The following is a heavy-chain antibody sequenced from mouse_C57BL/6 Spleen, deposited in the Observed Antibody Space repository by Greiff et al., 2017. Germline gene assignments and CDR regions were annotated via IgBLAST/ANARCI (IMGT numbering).Heavy chain of an antibody. V-gene: IGHV3-6*01. Sequence: EVQLVESGPGLVKPSQSLSLTCSVTGYSITSGYYWNWIRQFPGNKLEWMGYISYDGSNNYNPSLKNRISITRDTSKNQFFLKLNSVTTEDTATYYCARLTGTDYFDYWGQGTTLTVSS. J-gene: IGHJ2*01. D-gene: IGHD4-1*01. CDR2: ISYDGSN. CDR1: GYSITSGYY. CDR3: ARLTGTDYFDY.